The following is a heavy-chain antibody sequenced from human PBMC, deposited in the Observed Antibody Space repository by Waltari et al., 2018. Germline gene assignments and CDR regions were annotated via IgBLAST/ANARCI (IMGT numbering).Heavy chain of an antibody. CDR3: ARENYGSGSRGRSGWFDP. CDR1: GYTFTGYY. D-gene: IGHD3-10*01. Sequence: QVQLVQSGAEVKKPGVSVKVSCKASGYTFTGYYMHWVRQAPGHGLEWMGRINPNSGGTNDAQKFQGRVTMTRDTSISTAYMELSRLRSDDTAVYYCARENYGSGSRGRSGWFDPWGQGTLVTVSS. V-gene: IGHV1-2*06. J-gene: IGHJ5*02. CDR2: INPNSGGT.